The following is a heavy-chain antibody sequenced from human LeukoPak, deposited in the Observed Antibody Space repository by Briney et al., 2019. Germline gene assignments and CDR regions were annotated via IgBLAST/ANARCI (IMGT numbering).Heavy chain of an antibody. CDR3: ARRTKALYWYFDL. CDR1: GGSISSYY. J-gene: IGHJ2*01. CDR2: IYYGGST. Sequence: PSETLSLTCTVSGGSISSYYWSWIRQPPGKGLEWIGYIYYGGSTNYNPPLKSRVTISVDPSKNQFSLKLSSVTAADTAVYYCARRTKALYWYFDLWGRGTLVTVSA. V-gene: IGHV4-59*08.